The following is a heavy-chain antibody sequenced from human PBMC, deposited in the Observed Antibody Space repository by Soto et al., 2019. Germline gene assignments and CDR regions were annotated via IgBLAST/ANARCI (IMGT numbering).Heavy chain of an antibody. CDR3: ASLSRFYADY. J-gene: IGHJ4*02. CDR2: ISSSSSYI. V-gene: IGHV3-21*01. D-gene: IGHD3-10*01. CDR1: GFTFSTYS. Sequence: PGGSLRLSCAASGFTFSTYSMNWVRQAPGKGLEWVSSISSSSSYIYYADSVKGRFTISRDNAKNSLYLQMDSLRAEDTAVYYCASLSRFYADYWGQGTLVTVSS.